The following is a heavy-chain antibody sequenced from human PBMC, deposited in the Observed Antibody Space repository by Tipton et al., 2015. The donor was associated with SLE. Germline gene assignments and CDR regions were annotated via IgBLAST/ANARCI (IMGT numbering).Heavy chain of an antibody. V-gene: IGHV3-23*01. CDR1: GFTFSSYA. CDR3: AKSVGELGSHYYGSGSHY. Sequence: SLRLSCAASGFTFSSYAMSWVLQTPGKGLEWVSTISGSGGSTYYADSVKGRFTISRDNSKNTLYLQMNSLRAEDTAVYYCAKSVGELGSHYYGSGSHYWGQGTLVTVSS. J-gene: IGHJ4*02. CDR2: ISGSGGST. D-gene: IGHD3-10*01.